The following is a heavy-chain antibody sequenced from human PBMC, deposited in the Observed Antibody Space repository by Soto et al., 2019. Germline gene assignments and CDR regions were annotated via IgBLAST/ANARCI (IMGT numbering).Heavy chain of an antibody. CDR3: ARGLLDFWSARDYYYYYMDV. CDR2: IYYSGST. D-gene: IGHD3-3*01. CDR1: GGSISSYY. Sequence: SETLSLTCTVSGGSISSYYWSWIRQPPGKGLEWIGYIYYSGSTNYNPSLKSRVTISVDTSKNQFSLKLSPVTAADTAVYYCARGLLDFWSARDYYYYYMDVWGKGTTVTVSS. J-gene: IGHJ6*03. V-gene: IGHV4-59*01.